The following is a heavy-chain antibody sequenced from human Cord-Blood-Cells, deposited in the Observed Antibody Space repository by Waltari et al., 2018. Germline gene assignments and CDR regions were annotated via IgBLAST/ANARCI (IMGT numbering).Heavy chain of an antibody. CDR1: GYSISSGYY. V-gene: IGHV4-38-2*02. Sequence: QVQLQESGPGLVKPSETLSLTCAVSGYSISSGYYWGWIRQPPGKGLEWIGSIYHRGSTYYNPSLRRRVTISVDTSKNQFSLKRSSVTAADSAVYYCARDLEITELSGGAFDIWGQGTMVTVSS. D-gene: IGHD1-26*01. CDR2: IYHRGST. CDR3: ARDLEITELSGGAFDI. J-gene: IGHJ3*02.